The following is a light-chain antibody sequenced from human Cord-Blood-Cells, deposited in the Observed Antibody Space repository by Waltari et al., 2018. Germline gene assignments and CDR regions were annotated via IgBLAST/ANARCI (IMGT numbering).Light chain of an antibody. CDR2: GKN. Sequence: SSELTQDPAVSVALGQTVRITCQGDSLRSYYASWYQQKPGHAPVLGIYGKNNRPDCFPDRFSGSSSVNTAALTSTEDQAEDVADDYCNSRDRSGNRVVFGGGTRVTVL. CDR1: SLRSYY. V-gene: IGLV3-19*01. J-gene: IGLJ2*01. CDR3: NSRDRSGNRVV.